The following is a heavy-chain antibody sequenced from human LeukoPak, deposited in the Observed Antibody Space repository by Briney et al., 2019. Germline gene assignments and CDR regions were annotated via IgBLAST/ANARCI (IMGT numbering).Heavy chain of an antibody. D-gene: IGHD4-17*01. V-gene: IGHV3-48*03. CDR1: GFIFTSYE. Sequence: PGGSLRLSCTASGFIFTSYEINWVRQAPGKGLEWVSYIRTSGNTIYYADSVKGRFTISRDNAKNSVYLQMNSLRAEDTAVYYCARDSRDNDDDDSVETGEDPHYGMDVGGRGTAVSVSS. J-gene: IGHJ6*02. CDR3: ARDSRDNDDDDSVETGEDPHYGMDV. CDR2: IRTSGNTI.